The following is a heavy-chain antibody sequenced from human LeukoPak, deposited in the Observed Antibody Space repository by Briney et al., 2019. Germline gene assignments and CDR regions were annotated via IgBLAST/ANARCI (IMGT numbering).Heavy chain of an antibody. CDR3: ASLPRGYYHQMDG. D-gene: IGHD7-27*01. Sequence: SETLSLTCTVSGGSISSSSYYWGWIRQPPGKGLEWIGSIYYSGSTNYNPSLKSRVTISVDTSKNQFSLKLSSVTAADTAVYFCASLPRGYYHQMDGLGKGTTVTVSS. CDR2: IYYSGST. V-gene: IGHV4-39*07. CDR1: GGSISSSSYY. J-gene: IGHJ6*03.